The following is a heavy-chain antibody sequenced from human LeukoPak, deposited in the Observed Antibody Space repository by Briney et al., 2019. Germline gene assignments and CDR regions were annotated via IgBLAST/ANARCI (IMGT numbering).Heavy chain of an antibody. CDR3: ARDLADEHVVVVTGSNWFDP. V-gene: IGHV4-39*07. Sequence: SETLSLTCTVSGGSISSSSYYWGWIRQPPGKGLEWIGSIYYSGSTNYNPSLKSRVTMSVDTSKNQFSLKLSSVTAADTAVYYCARDLADEHVVVVTGSNWFDPWGQGTLVTVSS. J-gene: IGHJ5*02. CDR1: GGSISSSSYY. D-gene: IGHD2-21*02. CDR2: IYYSGST.